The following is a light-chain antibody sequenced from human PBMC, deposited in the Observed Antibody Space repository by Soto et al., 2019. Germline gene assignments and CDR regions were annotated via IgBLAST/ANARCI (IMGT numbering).Light chain of an antibody. J-gene: IGKJ3*01. CDR2: LSS. Sequence: DIVIIQSPDSLAVSLGERATINCKSSQSVLHSSNSKNYLAWYQQKPGQPPKLLIYLSSTRELGVPGRFSGSGSGTDFTLTISSLQAEDVAVYYCQQYYSSPFTFGPGTRVDI. CDR3: QQYYSSPFT. V-gene: IGKV4-1*01. CDR1: QSVLHSSNSKNY.